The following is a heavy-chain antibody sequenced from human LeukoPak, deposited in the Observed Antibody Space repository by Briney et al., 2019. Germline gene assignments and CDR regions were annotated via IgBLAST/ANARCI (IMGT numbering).Heavy chain of an antibody. D-gene: IGHD6-6*01. CDR2: IYYSGST. Sequence: SETLSLTCTVSGGSISSGGYYWSWIRQHPGKGLEWIGYIYYSGSTYYNPSLKSRVTISLDMSKNQFSLKVSSVTAADTAVYYCARDPSSIPARPLGLDVWGQGTMVTVSS. CDR3: ARDPSSIPARPLGLDV. CDR1: GGSISSGGYY. J-gene: IGHJ3*01. V-gene: IGHV4-31*03.